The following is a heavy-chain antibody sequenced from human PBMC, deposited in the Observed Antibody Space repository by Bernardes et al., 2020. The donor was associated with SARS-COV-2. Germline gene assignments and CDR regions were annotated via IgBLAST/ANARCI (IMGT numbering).Heavy chain of an antibody. J-gene: IGHJ4*02. CDR3: ARAATITIFGVVITSNFDY. D-gene: IGHD3-3*01. CDR1: GGSISSGGYY. CDR2: IYYSGST. V-gene: IGHV4-31*03. Sequence: SETLSLTCTVSGGSISSGGYYWSWLRQHPGKGLEWIGYIYYSGSTYYNPSLKSRVTISVDTSKNQFSLKLSSVTAADTAVYYCARAATITIFGVVITSNFDYWGQGTLVTVSS.